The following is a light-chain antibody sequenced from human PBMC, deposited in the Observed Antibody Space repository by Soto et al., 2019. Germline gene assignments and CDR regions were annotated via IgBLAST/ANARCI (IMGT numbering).Light chain of an antibody. V-gene: IGKV3-15*01. Sequence: EIVMTQSPATLSVSPGERATLSCRPSQSVSSNLAWYQQKPGQAPRLLIYGASTRATGIPARFSGSGSGTEFNLTISSLQSEDFAVYYCQQYNNGPPLTFGGGTKVDIK. CDR3: QQYNNGPPLT. CDR2: GAS. J-gene: IGKJ4*01. CDR1: QSVSSN.